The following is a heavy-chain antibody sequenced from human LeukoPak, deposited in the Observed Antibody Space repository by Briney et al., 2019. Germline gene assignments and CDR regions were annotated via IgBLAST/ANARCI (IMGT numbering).Heavy chain of an antibody. CDR2: ISAYNGNT. CDR1: GYTFTSYG. D-gene: IGHD3-9*01. CDR3: ARRRYDILTGYHETHTFDY. Sequence: GASVKVSCKASGYTFTSYGISWVRQAPGQGLEWMGWISAYNGNTNYAQKLQGRVTMTTDTSTSTAYMELRSLRSDDTAVYYCARRRYDILTGYHETHTFDYWGQGTLVTVSS. V-gene: IGHV1-18*04. J-gene: IGHJ4*02.